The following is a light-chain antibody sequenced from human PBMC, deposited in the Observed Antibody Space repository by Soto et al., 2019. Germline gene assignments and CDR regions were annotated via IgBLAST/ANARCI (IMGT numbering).Light chain of an antibody. V-gene: IGKV1-39*01. CDR1: QSITSY. J-gene: IGKJ1*01. Sequence: DIQMTQSPSSLSASVGDRVTITCRASQSITSYLNWYQQKPGKAPQLLIYAASSLQSGVPSRFSGSGSGTDFTLTISSLQPEDFATYFCQQSYITPWTFGQGTKV. CDR3: QQSYITPWT. CDR2: AAS.